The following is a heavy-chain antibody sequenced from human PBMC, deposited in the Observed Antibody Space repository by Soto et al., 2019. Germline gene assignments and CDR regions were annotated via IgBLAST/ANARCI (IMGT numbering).Heavy chain of an antibody. CDR1: GFTFSSYA. CDR2: ISYDGSNK. J-gene: IGHJ3*02. D-gene: IGHD2-2*01. V-gene: IGHV3-30-3*01. CDR3: ARLGYFISTSCYSSAFDI. Sequence: PGGSLSLSCAASGFTFSSYAMHWVRQAPGKGLEWVAVISYDGSNKYYADSVKGRFTISRDNSKNTLYLQMNSLRAEDTAVFYFARLGYFISTSCYSSAFDIWGQGTMVTVSS.